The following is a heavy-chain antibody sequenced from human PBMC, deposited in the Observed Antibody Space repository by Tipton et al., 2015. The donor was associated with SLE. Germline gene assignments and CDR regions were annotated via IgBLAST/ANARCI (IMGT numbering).Heavy chain of an antibody. J-gene: IGHJ4*02. D-gene: IGHD6-19*01. CDR2: VYYSGST. V-gene: IGHV4-39*07. CDR1: GAFISDSSYY. Sequence: LRLSCTVSGAFISDSSYYWGWIRQPPGKGLEWLGSVYYSGSTYYNPSLKSRVTISIDTSKIQFSLKLSSVTAADTAVYYCARVTGHSSGWYGWVDYWGQGTLVTVSS. CDR3: ARVTGHSSGWYGWVDY.